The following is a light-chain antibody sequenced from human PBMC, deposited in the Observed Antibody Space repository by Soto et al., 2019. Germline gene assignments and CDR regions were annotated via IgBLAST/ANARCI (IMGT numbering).Light chain of an antibody. CDR3: QQDNNWHPLT. CDR2: GAS. V-gene: IGKV3-15*01. J-gene: IGKJ4*01. CDR1: QSVSSN. Sequence: EIVMTQSPATLSVSPGERATLSCRASQSVSSNLAWYQQKPGQAPRLLIYGASTRVTGIPARFSGSGSGTEFTLTISSLQSEDFAVYYCQQDNNWHPLTFGGGTKVEIK.